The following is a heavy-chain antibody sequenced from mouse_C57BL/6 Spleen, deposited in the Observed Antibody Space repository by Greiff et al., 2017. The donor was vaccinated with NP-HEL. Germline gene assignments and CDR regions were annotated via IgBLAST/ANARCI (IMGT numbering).Heavy chain of an antibody. CDR1: GYAFSSYW. J-gene: IGHJ2*01. CDR3: ARQGYYYGNYVDY. Sequence: QVQLKQSGAELVKPGASVKISCKASGYAFSSYWMNWVKQRPGKGLEWIGQIYPGDGDTNYNGKFKGKATLTADKSSSTAYMQLSSLTSEDSAVYFCARQGYYYGNYVDYWGQGTTLTVSS. CDR2: IYPGDGDT. D-gene: IGHD2-1*01. V-gene: IGHV1-80*01.